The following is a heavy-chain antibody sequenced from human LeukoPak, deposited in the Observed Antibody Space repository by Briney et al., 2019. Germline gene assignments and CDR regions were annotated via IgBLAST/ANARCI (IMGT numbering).Heavy chain of an antibody. D-gene: IGHD2-2*02. J-gene: IGHJ3*02. CDR1: GFTFSSYW. CDR2: INSDGSST. Sequence: PGGCLRLSCAASGFTFSSYWMHWVRQAPGKGLVWVSRINSDGSSTSYADSVKGRFTISRDNAKNTLYLQMNSLRTEDTAVYYCAKELGYCSSTSCYTGAFDIWGQGTMVTVSS. CDR3: AKELGYCSSTSCYTGAFDI. V-gene: IGHV3-74*01.